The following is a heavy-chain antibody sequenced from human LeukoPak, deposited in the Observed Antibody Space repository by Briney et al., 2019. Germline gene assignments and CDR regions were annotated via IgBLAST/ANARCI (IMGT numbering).Heavy chain of an antibody. CDR3: AKTDRDGIPGF. J-gene: IGHJ4*02. CDR2: IYYSGST. CDR1: GGSISSSSYY. Sequence: ASETLSLTCTVSGGSISSSSYYWGWIRQPPGKGLEWIGSIYYSGSTYYNPSLKSRVTISVDTSKNQFSLKLSSVTAADTAVYYCAKTDRDGIPGFWGQGTLVTVSS. V-gene: IGHV4-39*01. D-gene: IGHD5-24*01.